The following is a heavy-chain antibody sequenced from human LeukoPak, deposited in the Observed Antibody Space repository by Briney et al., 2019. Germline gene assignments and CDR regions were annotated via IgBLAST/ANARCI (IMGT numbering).Heavy chain of an antibody. J-gene: IGHJ4*02. CDR3: AKDLAVAGMFRLRRLSDY. Sequence: PGGSLRLSCAASGFTFTTYWMGWVRQAPGKGLEWVANIKQDGSEQYYVDSVKGRFTISRDNAKNSLSLQMNSLRAEDTAVYYCAKDLAVAGMFRLRRLSDYWGQGTLVTVSS. V-gene: IGHV3-7*03. D-gene: IGHD6-19*01. CDR2: IKQDGSEQ. CDR1: GFTFTTYW.